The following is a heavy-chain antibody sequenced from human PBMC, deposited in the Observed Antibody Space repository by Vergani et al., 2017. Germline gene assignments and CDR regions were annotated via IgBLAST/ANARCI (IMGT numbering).Heavy chain of an antibody. D-gene: IGHD2-15*01. Sequence: QVQLQESGPGLVKPPGTLSLTCVVSGGSISSSNWWSWVRQAPGKGLEWIGEIFHTGGTNYNPSLKSRVTMSVDKSKNQFSLEVTSVTATDTAVYYCARHWAVVAANNWFDPWGQGTLVTVSS. J-gene: IGHJ5*02. V-gene: IGHV4-4*03. CDR3: ARHWAVVAANNWFDP. CDR2: IFHTGGT. CDR1: GGSISSSNW.